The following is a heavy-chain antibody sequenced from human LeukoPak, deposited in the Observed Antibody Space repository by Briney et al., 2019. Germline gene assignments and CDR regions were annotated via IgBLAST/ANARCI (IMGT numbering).Heavy chain of an antibody. D-gene: IGHD1-26*01. J-gene: IGHJ3*02. CDR2: ISGSGGST. CDR1: ALTFSSYG. V-gene: IGHV3-23*01. CDR3: AKPDLGATGVGAFDI. Sequence: GGSLRLACAASALTFSSYGMSWVREAPEKGLEWVSAISGSGGSTYYADSVKGRFTISRDNSKNTLYLQMNSLRAEDTAVYYCAKPDLGATGVGAFDIWGQGTMVTVSS.